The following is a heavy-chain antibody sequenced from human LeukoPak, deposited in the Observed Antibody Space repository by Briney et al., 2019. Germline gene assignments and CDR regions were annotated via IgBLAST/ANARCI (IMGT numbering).Heavy chain of an antibody. CDR2: IYYSGST. CDR3: ASGYYGSGSYSNDAFDI. D-gene: IGHD3-10*01. J-gene: IGHJ3*02. CDR1: GGSISSYY. V-gene: IGHV4-59*01. Sequence: SETLSLTCTVSGGSISSYYWSWIRQPPGKGLEWIGDIYYSGSTNYNPSLKSRVTISVDTSKNQFSLKLSSVTAADTAVYYCASGYYGSGSYSNDAFDIWGQGTMVTVSS.